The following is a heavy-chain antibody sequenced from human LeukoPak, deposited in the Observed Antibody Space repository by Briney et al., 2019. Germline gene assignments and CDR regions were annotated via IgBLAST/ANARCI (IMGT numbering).Heavy chain of an antibody. J-gene: IGHJ4*02. CDR1: GGSISSSSYY. CDR2: INHSGST. V-gene: IGHV4-39*07. CDR3: ARLWFGEFKN. Sequence: NPSETLSLTCTVSGGSISSSSYYWGWIRQPPGKGLEWIGEINHSGSTNYNPSLKSRVTISVDTSKNQFSLKLSSVTAADTAVYYCARLWFGEFKNWGQGTLVTVSS. D-gene: IGHD3-10*01.